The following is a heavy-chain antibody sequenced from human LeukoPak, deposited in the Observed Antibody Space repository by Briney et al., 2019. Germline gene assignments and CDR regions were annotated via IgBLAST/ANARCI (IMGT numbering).Heavy chain of an antibody. CDR3: VKDHYGSSDY. Sequence: PGGSLRLSCSASGFAFSSYALHWVRQAPGKGPEYVSAITSDGGTTYYADSVKGRFTISRDNSKNTLYLQMSSLRPEDTAVYYCVKDHYGSSDYWGQGTLVTVSS. J-gene: IGHJ4*02. CDR2: ITSDGGTT. V-gene: IGHV3-64D*06. CDR1: GFAFSSYA. D-gene: IGHD3-10*01.